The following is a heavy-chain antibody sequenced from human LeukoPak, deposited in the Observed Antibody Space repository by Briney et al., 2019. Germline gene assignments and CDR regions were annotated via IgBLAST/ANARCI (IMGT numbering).Heavy chain of an antibody. D-gene: IGHD6-6*01. CDR1: GGSISSYY. Sequence: SETLSLTCTVSGGSISSYYWSWIRQPAGEGLEWIGRIYTSGSTNYNPSLKSRVTMSVDTSKNQFSLKLSSVTAADTAVYYCARVESSSSYFDYWGQGTLVTVSS. V-gene: IGHV4-4*07. J-gene: IGHJ4*02. CDR2: IYTSGST. CDR3: ARVESSSSYFDY.